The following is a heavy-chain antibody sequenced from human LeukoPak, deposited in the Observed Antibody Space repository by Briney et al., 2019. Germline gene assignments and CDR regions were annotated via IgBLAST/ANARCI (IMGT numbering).Heavy chain of an antibody. V-gene: IGHV1-2*02. CDR1: GYSFTGYY. J-gene: IGHJ4*02. D-gene: IGHD6-6*01. CDR3: ARDGLGGWDY. CDR2: INPNSGGT. Sequence: ASVKVSCKASGYSFTGYYIYWVRQAPGQGLEWTGWINPNSGGTKFAQKFQARVTMTRDTSITTAYMELSSLRYDDTAVYYCARDGLGGWDYWGQGTLVTVSS.